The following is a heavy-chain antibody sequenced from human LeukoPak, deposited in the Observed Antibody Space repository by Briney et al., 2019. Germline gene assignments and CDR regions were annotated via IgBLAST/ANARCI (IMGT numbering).Heavy chain of an antibody. V-gene: IGHV4-39*01. CDR2: IYYSGST. J-gene: IGHJ6*02. D-gene: IGHD3-10*01. CDR1: GGSISSSSYY. Sequence: SETLSLTCTVSGGSISSSSYYWGWIRQPPGKGLEWIGSIYYSGSTYHNPSLKSRVTISVDTSKNQFSLKLSSVTAADTAVYYCARGYTCGSGSYYYYYGMDVWGQGTTVTVSS. CDR3: ARGYTCGSGSYYYYYGMDV.